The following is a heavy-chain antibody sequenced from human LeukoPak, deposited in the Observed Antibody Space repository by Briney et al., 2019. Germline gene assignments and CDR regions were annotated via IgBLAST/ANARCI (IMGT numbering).Heavy chain of an antibody. CDR3: ARHKDYYYSYMDV. Sequence: PSETLSLTCSVSGDSISTSSYYWGWIRQPPGKGLEWIGTTYYSGSTYYNPSLTSRVTISVDTSKNQFSLKLSSVTAADTAVYYCARHKDYYYSYMDVWGKGTTVTISS. CDR2: TYYSGST. CDR1: GDSISTSSYY. V-gene: IGHV4-39*01. J-gene: IGHJ6*03.